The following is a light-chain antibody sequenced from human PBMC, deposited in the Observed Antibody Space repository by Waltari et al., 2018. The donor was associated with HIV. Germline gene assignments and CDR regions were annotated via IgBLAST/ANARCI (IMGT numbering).Light chain of an antibody. J-gene: IGLJ2*01. CDR2: GNS. Sequence: QSVLTQPPSVSGAPGQRVTISCTGSSSNIGAGYDVHWYQQLPGTAPKLLIYGNSNRPAGVPDRFSGCKSGTSGSLAITGLQAEDEADYYCQSYDSSLSGSGVFGGGTKLTVL. V-gene: IGLV1-40*01. CDR3: QSYDSSLSGSGV. CDR1: SSNIGAGYD.